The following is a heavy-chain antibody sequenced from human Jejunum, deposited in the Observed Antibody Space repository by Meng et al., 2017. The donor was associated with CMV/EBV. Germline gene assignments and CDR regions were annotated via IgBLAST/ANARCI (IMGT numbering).Heavy chain of an antibody. CDR2: IFYNGST. D-gene: IGHD4-23*01. J-gene: IGHJ4*02. V-gene: IGHV4-39*06. Sequence: RRQLQESRPGLLKPSETPSLTCTVSGGYISSNNYYWGWIRQPPGKGLEWIGNIFYNGSTYYKPSLKSRVTISVDTSKNHFSLSLTSATAADTAVYFCARFEKWGSGGNSDFWGQGTLVTVSS. CDR3: ARFEKWGSGGNSDF. CDR1: GGYISSNNYY.